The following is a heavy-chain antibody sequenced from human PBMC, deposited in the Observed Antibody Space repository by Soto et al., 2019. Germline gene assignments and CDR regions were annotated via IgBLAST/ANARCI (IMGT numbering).Heavy chain of an antibody. CDR2: IYSGGST. V-gene: IGHV3-66*01. J-gene: IGHJ6*02. D-gene: IGHD2-2*01. CDR1: GFTVSSNY. Sequence: EVPLVESGGGLVQPGGSLRLSCAASGFTVSSNYMSWVRQAPGKGLEWVSVIYSGGSTYYADSVKGRFTISRDNSKNTLYLQMNSLRAEDTAVYYCARDFVVPAAMRTYYYYYGMDVWGQGTTVTVSS. CDR3: ARDFVVPAAMRTYYYYYGMDV.